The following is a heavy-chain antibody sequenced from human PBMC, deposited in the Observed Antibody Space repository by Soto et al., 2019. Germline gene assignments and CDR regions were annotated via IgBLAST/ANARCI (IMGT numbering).Heavy chain of an antibody. CDR1: VDSVSSNSAA. D-gene: IGHD3-16*01. CDR2: TYYRSKWYN. J-gene: IGHJ3*02. V-gene: IGHV6-1*01. CDR3: ARGPGGIDAFDI. Sequence: SQTLSLTCAISVDSVSSNSAAWNWIMQSPSRGLEWLGRTYYRSKWYNDYAGSVKSRITINPDTSKNQFSLQVNSVTPEDTAVYYCARGPGGIDAFDIWGQGTMVTVSS.